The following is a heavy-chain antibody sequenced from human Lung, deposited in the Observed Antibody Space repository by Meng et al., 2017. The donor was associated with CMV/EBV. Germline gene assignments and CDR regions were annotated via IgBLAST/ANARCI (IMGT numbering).Heavy chain of an antibody. CDR2: IYYSGST. D-gene: IGHD2-2*02. Sequence: GGYYWSWIRQHPGKGLEWIGYIYYSGSTYYNPSLKSRVTISVDTSKNQFSLKLSSVTAADTAAYYCARDQGCSSTSCYIRGVRYFDLWGRGTLVTVSS. V-gene: IGHV4-31*02. CDR1: GGYY. J-gene: IGHJ2*01. CDR3: ARDQGCSSTSCYIRGVRYFDL.